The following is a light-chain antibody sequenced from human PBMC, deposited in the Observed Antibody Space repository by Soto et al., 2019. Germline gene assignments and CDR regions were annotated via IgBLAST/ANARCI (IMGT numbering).Light chain of an antibody. CDR1: QSVGDK. V-gene: IGKV3D-15*01. CDR3: QQYNDWPPD. CDR2: GAS. Sequence: EIVMTQSPDTLSVSPGERATLSCRASQSVGDKLAWYQQIPGQAPRLLIYGASTRVLGIPARFGGSGSGTVFTLTISSLQSEDSALYYCQQYNDWPPDFCQGTRLEIK. J-gene: IGKJ5*01.